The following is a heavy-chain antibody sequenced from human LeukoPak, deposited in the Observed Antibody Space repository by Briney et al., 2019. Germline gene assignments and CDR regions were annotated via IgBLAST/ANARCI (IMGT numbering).Heavy chain of an antibody. CDR2: FLYSGTT. V-gene: IGHV4-59*02. D-gene: IGHD1-26*01. J-gene: IGHJ4*02. CDR1: NGAVKNYY. CDR3: ATLVYSGSRYHFDT. Sequence: PSETLSLTCSVSNGAVKNYYWTWIRQPPGQGLEWIGNFLYSGTTTYRASLDSRLIISVDSSKNTVSLRLFSVTAADTAVYYCATLVYSGSRYHFDTWGQGTLVTVSS.